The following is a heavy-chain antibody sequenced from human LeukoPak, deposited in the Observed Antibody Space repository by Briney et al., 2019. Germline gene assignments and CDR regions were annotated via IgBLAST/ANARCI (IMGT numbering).Heavy chain of an antibody. CDR3: ARAPYGTHDGWYFDL. CDR2: IYYSGST. CDR1: GGSISSGGYY. V-gene: IGHV4-31*03. Sequence: PSETLSLTCTVSGGSISSGGYYWSWIRQHPGKGLEWIGYIYYSGSTYYNPSLKSRVTISVDTSKNQFSLKLSSVTAADTAVYYCARAPYGTHDGWYFDLWGRGTLVTVSS. D-gene: IGHD4-17*01. J-gene: IGHJ2*01.